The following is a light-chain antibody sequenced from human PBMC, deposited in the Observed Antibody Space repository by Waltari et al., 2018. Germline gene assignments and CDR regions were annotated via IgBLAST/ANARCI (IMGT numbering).Light chain of an antibody. CDR3: SSFTTNTVVV. J-gene: IGLJ3*02. CDR2: DVT. CDR1: SGDVGAYNY. V-gene: IGLV2-14*01. Sequence: QSALTQPASVSGSPGQSITISCTGASGDVGAYNYVSWYQQRPDIAPKLIIYDVTKRPSGSSSRFSGSKSGNTASLTISGLQAEDEADYYCSSFTTNTVVVFGGGTTLTVL.